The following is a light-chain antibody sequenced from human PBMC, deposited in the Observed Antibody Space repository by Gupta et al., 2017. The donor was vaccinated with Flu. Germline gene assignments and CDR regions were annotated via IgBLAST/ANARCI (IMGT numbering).Light chain of an antibody. CDR3: QHRSFCPII. Sequence: EIVLTQSPVTLSLSPGETATLSCRASESIGTYLSWLQQKPGQAPRLLIYHASKRATGIPARFSGSGSGTEFTLTISSLEAEDFAIYYCQHRSFCPIIFGRGTKVDNK. J-gene: IGKJ4*01. CDR2: HAS. CDR1: ESIGTY. V-gene: IGKV3-11*01.